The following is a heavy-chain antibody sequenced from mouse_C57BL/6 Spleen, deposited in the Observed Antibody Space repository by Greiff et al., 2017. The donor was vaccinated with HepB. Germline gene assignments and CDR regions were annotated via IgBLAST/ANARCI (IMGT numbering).Heavy chain of an antibody. D-gene: IGHD3-1*01. CDR2: IYPGDGDT. V-gene: IGHV1-80*01. CDR3: ARGGIRRGYFDV. CDR1: GYAFSSYW. J-gene: IGHJ1*03. Sequence: QVQLQQSGAELVKPGASVKISCKASGYAFSSYWMNWVKQRPGKGLEWIGQIYPGDGDTNYNGKFKGKATLTADKSSSTAYMQLSSLTSEDSAVYFCARGGIRRGYFDVWGTGTTVTVSS.